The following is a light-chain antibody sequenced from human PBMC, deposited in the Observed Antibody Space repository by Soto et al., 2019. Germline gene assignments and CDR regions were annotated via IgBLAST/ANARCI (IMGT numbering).Light chain of an antibody. Sequence: DIQMTQSPSTLSASVGDRVTITCRASESISGWLAWYQQKPGKAPKLVIFKASTLESGVPSRFSGSGSGTEFTLSISSLQPDDFATYYCQQYNSHPRTFGQGTKVEIK. J-gene: IGKJ1*01. CDR2: KAS. CDR3: QQYNSHPRT. V-gene: IGKV1-5*03. CDR1: ESISGW.